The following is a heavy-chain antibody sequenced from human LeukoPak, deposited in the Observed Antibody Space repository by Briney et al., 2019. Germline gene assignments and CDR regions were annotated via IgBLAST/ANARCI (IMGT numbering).Heavy chain of an antibody. CDR1: GFTFSGSA. J-gene: IGHJ4*02. CDR3: TRRDDFWSGSGDY. D-gene: IGHD3-3*01. V-gene: IGHV3-73*01. Sequence: GGSLRLSCAASGFTFSGSAMHWVRQACGKGLEWVGRIRSKANSYATAYAASVKGRFTISRDDSKNTAYLQMNSLKTEDTAVYYCTRRDDFWSGSGDYWGQGTLVSVSS. CDR2: IRSKANSYAT.